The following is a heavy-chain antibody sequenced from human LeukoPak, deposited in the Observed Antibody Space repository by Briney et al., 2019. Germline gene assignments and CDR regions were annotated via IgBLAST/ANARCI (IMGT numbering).Heavy chain of an antibody. CDR2: INHSGST. Sequence: AETLSLTCAVYGGSFSGYYWSGIRQPPGKGLEWIGEINHSGSTNYNPSLKSRVTISVDTSKNQFSLKLSSVTAADTAVYYCARQGQQRWFDPWGQGTLVTVSS. J-gene: IGHJ5*02. CDR3: ARQGQQRWFDP. CDR1: GGSFSGYY. V-gene: IGHV4-34*01. D-gene: IGHD6-13*01.